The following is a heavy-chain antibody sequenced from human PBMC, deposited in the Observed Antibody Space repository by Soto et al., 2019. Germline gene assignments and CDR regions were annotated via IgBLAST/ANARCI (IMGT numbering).Heavy chain of an antibody. CDR3: ARAPWYNWNYHPL. CDR2: IYYSGST. V-gene: IGHV4-61*01. Sequence: QVQLQESGPGLVKPSETLSLTCTVSGGSVSSGSYYWSWIRQPPGKGLEWIGYIYYSGSTNYNPSLKSRVTISVDTSKNQFSLKLSSVPAADTAVYYCARAPWYNWNYHPLWGQGTLVTVSS. J-gene: IGHJ4*02. CDR1: GGSVSSGSYY. D-gene: IGHD1-7*01.